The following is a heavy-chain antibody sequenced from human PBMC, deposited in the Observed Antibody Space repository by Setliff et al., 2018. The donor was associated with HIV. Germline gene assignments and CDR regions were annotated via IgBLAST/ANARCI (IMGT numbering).Heavy chain of an antibody. J-gene: IGHJ6*03. CDR1: DYSISSGYY. V-gene: IGHV4-38-2*02. Sequence: PSETLSLTCAVSDYSISSGYYWGWIRQPPRKGLEWIGSIYHSGSTLYNPSLKSRVTISVDTSKNYFSLKLSSVTAADTAVYYCAREPAAIQGAYYYYYLDVWGKGTAVTVSS. CDR2: IYHSGST. CDR3: AREPAAIQGAYYYYYLDV. D-gene: IGHD2-2*02.